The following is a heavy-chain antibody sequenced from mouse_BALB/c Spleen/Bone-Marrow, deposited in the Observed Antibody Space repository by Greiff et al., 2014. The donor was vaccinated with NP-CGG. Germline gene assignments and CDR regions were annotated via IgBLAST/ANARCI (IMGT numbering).Heavy chain of an antibody. CDR2: IDPANGNT. J-gene: IGHJ3*01. D-gene: IGHD2-1*01. V-gene: IGHV14-3*02. CDR1: GFNIKDTY. CDR3: ARRGLLWYTWFAY. Sequence: VQLQQSGAELVKPGASVELSCTASGFNIKDTYMHWVKQRPEQGLEWIGRIDPANGNTKYDPKFQGKATITADTSSNTAYLQLSSLTSEDTAVYYCARRGLLWYTWFAYWGQGTLVTVSA.